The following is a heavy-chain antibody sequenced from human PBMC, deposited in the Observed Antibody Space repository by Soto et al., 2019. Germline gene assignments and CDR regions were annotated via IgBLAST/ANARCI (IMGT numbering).Heavy chain of an antibody. D-gene: IGHD2-2*01. CDR1: GGSFSGHF. CDR3: ARSVPAATRHYCYYMDV. V-gene: IGHV4-34*01. J-gene: IGHJ6*03. CDR2: ITPGEAA. Sequence: QVQLQQWGAGLLKSSETLSLTCAVYGGSFSGHFWGWVRQPPGRGPEWIGEITPGEAANYAPSLKSRVTISADTSKHQFSLKRTSVTAADTAVYYCARSVPAATRHYCYYMDVWGKGTAVAVSS.